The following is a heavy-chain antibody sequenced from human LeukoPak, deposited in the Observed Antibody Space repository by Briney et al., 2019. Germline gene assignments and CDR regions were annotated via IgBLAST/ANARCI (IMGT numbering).Heavy chain of an antibody. CDR3: ARGLYGD. V-gene: IGHV3-48*01. J-gene: IGHJ4*02. CDR1: GFTFSSYS. D-gene: IGHD2-8*01. Sequence: GGSLRLSCAASGFTFSSYSMNWVRQAPGKGLEWVSYISSSSSTIYYEDSVKGRFTISRDNAKNSLHLQMNSLRVEDTAVYYCARGLYGDWGQGTLVTVSS. CDR2: ISSSSSTI.